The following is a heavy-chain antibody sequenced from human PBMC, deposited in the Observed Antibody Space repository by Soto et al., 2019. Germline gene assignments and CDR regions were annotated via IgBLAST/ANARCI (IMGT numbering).Heavy chain of an antibody. Sequence: GGSLGLSCAASGFTFNSYSMNWVRQAPGKGLEWVSSISSSSNYIYYADSMKGRFTISRDNAKNSLYLQMNSLRAEDTAVYYCAVAVAGPTAIGYWGQGTLVTVSS. CDR2: ISSSSNYI. D-gene: IGHD6-19*01. CDR1: GFTFNSYS. V-gene: IGHV3-21*01. CDR3: AVAVAGPTAIGY. J-gene: IGHJ4*02.